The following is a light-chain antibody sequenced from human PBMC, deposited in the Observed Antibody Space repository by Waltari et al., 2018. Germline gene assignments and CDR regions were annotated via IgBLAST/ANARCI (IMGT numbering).Light chain of an antibody. J-gene: IGKJ1*01. CDR1: QSVSRY. Sequence: EIVLTQSPGTLSLSPGERATLSCRASQSVSRYLAWYQQKPGQAPRLLIYEASRRATGIPDRFSGSGSGTDFTLTISRLGPEDFAVYYCQKYGTLPATFGQGTKVEIK. V-gene: IGKV3-20*01. CDR3: QKYGTLPAT. CDR2: EAS.